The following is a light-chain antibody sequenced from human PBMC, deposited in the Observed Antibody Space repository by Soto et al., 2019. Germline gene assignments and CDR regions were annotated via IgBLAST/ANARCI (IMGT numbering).Light chain of an antibody. CDR2: GAS. CDR3: QQYGNSPPWT. J-gene: IGKJ1*01. CDR1: QSVSSNF. V-gene: IGKV3-20*01. Sequence: EIVLTQSPGTRSLSPGDRAALSCRASQSVSSNFLAWYQQKPGQAPRLLVYGASSRATGIPDRFSGSGSGTDFTLTISRLEPEDFAVYYCQQYGNSPPWTFGQGTKVEIK.